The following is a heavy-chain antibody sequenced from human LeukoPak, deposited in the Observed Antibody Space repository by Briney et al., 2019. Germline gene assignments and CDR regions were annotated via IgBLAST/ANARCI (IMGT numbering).Heavy chain of an antibody. D-gene: IGHD4-17*01. Sequence: GGSLRLPCAASGFTFSGYTMNWVRQAPGKGLEWVSHISFSSSTVSYADSVKGRFTISRDNANNSLYLQMNSLRDEDTAVYYCARHKDYGFDYWGQGTLVTVSS. J-gene: IGHJ4*02. V-gene: IGHV3-48*02. CDR1: GFTFSGYT. CDR2: ISFSSSTV. CDR3: ARHKDYGFDY.